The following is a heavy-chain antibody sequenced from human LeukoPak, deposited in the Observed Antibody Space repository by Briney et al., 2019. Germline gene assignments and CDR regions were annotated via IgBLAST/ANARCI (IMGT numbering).Heavy chain of an antibody. V-gene: IGHV3-66*01. Sequence: GGSLRLSCAASGFTVSSNYMSWVRQAPGKGLEWVSGIYTGGDTYYADSVKDRFTISRDNSKNTLYLQMNSLRAEDTAVYYCAKDPSPAAPRDYWGQGTLVTVSS. CDR1: GFTVSSNY. D-gene: IGHD6-6*01. CDR3: AKDPSPAAPRDY. J-gene: IGHJ4*02. CDR2: IYTGGDT.